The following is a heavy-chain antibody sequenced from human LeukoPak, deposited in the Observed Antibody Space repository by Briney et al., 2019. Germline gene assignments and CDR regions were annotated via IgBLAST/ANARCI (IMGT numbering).Heavy chain of an antibody. CDR3: ARGRGLGVVSPYFDY. J-gene: IGHJ4*02. CDR1: GFSVSNNY. D-gene: IGHD3-3*01. Sequence: GGSLRLSCVVSGFSVSNNYIIWVRQAPGNGLERVSVIYGDGRTSHSASVRGRFTISRDNSKYIVSLQMNNLRAEDTAVYYCARGRGLGVVSPYFDYWGQGTLVTVSS. CDR2: IYGDGRT. V-gene: IGHV3-53*01.